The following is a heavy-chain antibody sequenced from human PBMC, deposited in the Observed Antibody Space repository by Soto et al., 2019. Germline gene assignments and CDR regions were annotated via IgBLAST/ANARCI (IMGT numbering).Heavy chain of an antibody. Sequence: SETLSLTCTVSGGSISSGDYYWSWIRQPPGKGLEWIGYIYYSGSTYYNSSLKSRVTISVDTSKNQFSLKLSSVTAADTAVYYCARASHCSDTSCYIMDVWGQGTTVTVSS. D-gene: IGHD2-2*02. CDR2: IYYSGST. J-gene: IGHJ6*02. V-gene: IGHV4-30-4*02. CDR3: ARASHCSDTSCYIMDV. CDR1: GGSISSGDYY.